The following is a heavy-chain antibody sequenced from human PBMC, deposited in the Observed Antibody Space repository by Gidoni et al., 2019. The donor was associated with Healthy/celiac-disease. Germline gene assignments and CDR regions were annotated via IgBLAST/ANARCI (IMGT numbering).Heavy chain of an antibody. J-gene: IGHJ6*02. V-gene: IGHV3-43*01. CDR3: AKDLYCSGGSCYSGSYYYYGMDV. CDR1: GFTFAEYT. D-gene: IGHD2-15*01. Sequence: EVQLVESGGVVVQTGGSLRLSCAASGFTFAEYTMHWVRQAPGKGLEWVSLISWDGGSTYYADSVKGRFTISRDNSKNSLYLQMNSLRTEDTALYYCAKDLYCSGGSCYSGSYYYYGMDVWGQGTTVTVSS. CDR2: ISWDGGST.